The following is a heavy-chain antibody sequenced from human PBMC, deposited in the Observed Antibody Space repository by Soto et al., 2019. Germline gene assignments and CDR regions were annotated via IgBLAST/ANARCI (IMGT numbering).Heavy chain of an antibody. V-gene: IGHV4-59*01. D-gene: IGHD6-13*01. J-gene: IGHJ4*02. CDR2: VSSSGST. CDR1: GGSISGNS. CDR3: ASVWRQQLPFFDF. Sequence: QVQLQESGPGLVKPSETLSLTCTVSGGSISGNSWSWIRQPPGKGLEWIGYVSSSGSTKSNPSLTSRVTISVDTSKNQFSLKLTSVTAADTAVYYCASVWRQQLPFFDFWGQGTLLTVSS.